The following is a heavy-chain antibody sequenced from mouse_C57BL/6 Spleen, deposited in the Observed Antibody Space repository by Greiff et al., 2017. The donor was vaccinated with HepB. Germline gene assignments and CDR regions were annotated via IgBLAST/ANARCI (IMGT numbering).Heavy chain of an antibody. CDR3: ARSRGGIYYDYDGYFDV. CDR1: GYTFTDYY. J-gene: IGHJ1*03. V-gene: IGHV1-26*01. D-gene: IGHD2-4*01. CDR2: INPNNGGT. Sequence: EVQLQQSGPELVKPGASVKISCKASGYTFTDYYMNWVKQSHGKSLEWIGDINPNNGGTSYNQKFKGKATLTVDKSSSTAYMELRSLTSEDSAVYYCARSRGGIYYDYDGYFDVWGTGTTVTVSS.